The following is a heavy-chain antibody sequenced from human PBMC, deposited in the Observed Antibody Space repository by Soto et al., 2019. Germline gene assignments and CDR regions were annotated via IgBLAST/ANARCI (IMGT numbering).Heavy chain of an antibody. D-gene: IGHD6-13*01. CDR3: ARDRIAGSKYYYGMDV. CDR1: GGTFSSYA. J-gene: IGHJ6*02. CDR2: IIPIFGTE. Sequence: QVQLVQSGAEVKKPGSSVRVSCKASGGTFSSYAISWVRQAPGQGLGWRGGIIPIFGTENYAQKFQGRVTITADESTSTAYMELSSLRSEDTAVYYCARDRIAGSKYYYGMDVWGQGTTVTVSS. V-gene: IGHV1-69*01.